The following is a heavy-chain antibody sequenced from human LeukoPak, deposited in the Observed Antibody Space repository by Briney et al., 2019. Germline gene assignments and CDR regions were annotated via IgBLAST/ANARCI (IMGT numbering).Heavy chain of an antibody. V-gene: IGHV4-59*01. J-gene: IGHJ4*02. Sequence: PSETLSLTCTVSGGSISSYYWSWIRQPPGKGLEWIGYIYYSGSTNYNPSLKSRVTISVDTSKNQFSLKLSSVTAADTAVYYCARGGIDCSGGSCFYYFDHWGQGTLVTVSS. CDR2: IYYSGST. CDR3: ARGGIDCSGGSCFYYFDH. CDR1: GGSISSYY. D-gene: IGHD2-15*01.